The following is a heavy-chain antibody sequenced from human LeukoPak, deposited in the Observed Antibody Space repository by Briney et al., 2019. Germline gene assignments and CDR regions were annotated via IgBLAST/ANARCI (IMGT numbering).Heavy chain of an antibody. CDR1: GYSFTSNW. Sequence: GESLKISCKGSGYSFTSNWINWVRQMPGKGLEWMGRIDPSDSYTDYSPSFQGHVTISADKSISTAYLQWSSLKASDTAMYYCARRSGRYYAFDDWGQGTLVTVSS. V-gene: IGHV5-10-1*01. CDR2: IDPSDSYT. D-gene: IGHD1-26*01. CDR3: ARRSGRYYAFDD. J-gene: IGHJ4*02.